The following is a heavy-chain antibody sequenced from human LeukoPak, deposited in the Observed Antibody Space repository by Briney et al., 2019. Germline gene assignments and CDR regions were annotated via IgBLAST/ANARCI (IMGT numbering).Heavy chain of an antibody. CDR3: ARDYSGYEGDAFDI. V-gene: IGHV4-4*07. CDR1: GGSISSYY. D-gene: IGHD5-12*01. J-gene: IGHJ3*02. Sequence: PSETLSLNCTVSGGSISSYYWSWIRQPAGKGLEWIGRIYTSGSTNYNPSLKSRVTMSVDTSKNQFSLKLSSVTAADTAVYYCARDYSGYEGDAFDIWGQGTMVTVSS. CDR2: IYTSGST.